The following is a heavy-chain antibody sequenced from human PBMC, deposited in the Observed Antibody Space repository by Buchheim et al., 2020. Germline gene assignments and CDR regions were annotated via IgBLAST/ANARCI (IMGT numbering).Heavy chain of an antibody. V-gene: IGHV3-30*04. CDR3: ARVSESSGWPPYYYYGMDV. CDR1: GFTFSSYA. D-gene: IGHD6-19*01. J-gene: IGHJ6*02. Sequence: QVQLVESGGGVVQPGRSLRLSCAASGFTFSSYAMHWVCQAPGKGLEWVAVISYDGSNKYYADSVKGRFTITSENSKNTMYLQMNSLRAEDTAVYYCARVSESSGWPPYYYYGMDVWGQGTT. CDR2: ISYDGSNK.